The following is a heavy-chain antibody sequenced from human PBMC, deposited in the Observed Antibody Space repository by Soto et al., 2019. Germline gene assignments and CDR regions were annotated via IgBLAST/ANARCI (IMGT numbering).Heavy chain of an antibody. CDR2: ISGYNGNT. D-gene: IGHD2-21*02. Sequence: QVQLVQSGAEVKKPGASVKVSCKASGYAFTNYCISWVRQPPGQGLELMGWISGYNGNTNYAQNLQGRVTMTTDTSSNTAYMEQTSLRSDDTAVYYCARAGRYYGGDVDYWGQGTLVTVSS. V-gene: IGHV1-18*01. J-gene: IGHJ4*02. CDR3: ARAGRYYGGDVDY. CDR1: GYAFTNYC.